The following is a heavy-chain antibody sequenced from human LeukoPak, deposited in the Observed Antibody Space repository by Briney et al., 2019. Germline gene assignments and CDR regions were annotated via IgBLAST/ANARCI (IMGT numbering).Heavy chain of an antibody. CDR2: IYHSGST. CDR3: ARVSYYYDSSGNNYFDY. J-gene: IGHJ4*02. Sequence: SETLSLTCTVSGYSISSGYYWGWIRQPPGKGLEWIGSIYHSGSTYYNPSLKSRVTISVDTSKNQFSLKLSSVTAADTAVYYCARVSYYYDSSGNNYFDYWGQGTLVTVSS. V-gene: IGHV4-38-2*02. CDR1: GYSISSGYY. D-gene: IGHD3-22*01.